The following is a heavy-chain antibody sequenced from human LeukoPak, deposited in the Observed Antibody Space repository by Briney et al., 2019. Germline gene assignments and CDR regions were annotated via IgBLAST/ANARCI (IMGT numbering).Heavy chain of an antibody. CDR1: GFTFSSYA. D-gene: IGHD3-10*01. CDR3: AKDRMVRGAYFDY. Sequence: GGSLRLSCAASGFTFSSYAMSWVRQAPGKGLEWVSAISGSGGSTYYADSVKGRFTISRDNSKNTLYLQMNSQRAEDTAVYYCAKDRMVRGAYFDYWGQGTLVTVSS. CDR2: ISGSGGST. V-gene: IGHV3-23*01. J-gene: IGHJ4*02.